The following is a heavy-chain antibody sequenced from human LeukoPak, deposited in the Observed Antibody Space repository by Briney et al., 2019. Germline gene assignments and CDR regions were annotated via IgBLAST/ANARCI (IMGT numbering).Heavy chain of an antibody. CDR3: ARGRSWPLDF. CDR2: TYYRSKWSS. Sequence: SQTLSLTCAISGDTVSSNSAAWNWLRQSPSRGLEWLGRTYYRSKWSSEYAVSVAGRIIISSDTFENQFSLQVKSVTPEDTAVYYCARGRSWPLDFWGQGTLVNVSS. J-gene: IGHJ4*02. CDR1: GDTVSSNSAA. V-gene: IGHV6-1*01. D-gene: IGHD6-13*01.